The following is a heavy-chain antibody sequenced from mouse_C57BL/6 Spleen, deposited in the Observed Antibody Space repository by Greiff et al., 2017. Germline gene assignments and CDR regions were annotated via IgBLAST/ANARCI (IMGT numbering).Heavy chain of an antibody. CDR1: GYTFTSYC. D-gene: IGHD2-4*01. CDR3: ARVRDYDVGYAMDY. Sequence: VQLQQPGPELVRPGSSVKLSCKASGYTFTSYCMHWVKQRPIHGLKWIGNIYPSDSETHYNQQFKDKATLTVDKSSSTAYMQLSSLTSEDSAVYYYARVRDYDVGYAMDYWGQGTSVTVSS. J-gene: IGHJ4*01. CDR2: IYPSDSET. V-gene: IGHV1-52*01.